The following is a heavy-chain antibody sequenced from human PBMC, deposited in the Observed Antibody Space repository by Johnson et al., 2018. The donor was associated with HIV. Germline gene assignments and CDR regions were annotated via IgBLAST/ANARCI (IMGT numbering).Heavy chain of an antibody. V-gene: IGHV3-9*01. J-gene: IGHJ3*02. CDR2: ISWNSGSI. CDR3: AKLLLEMATIQAFDI. CDR1: GFTFDDYA. Sequence: VQLVESGGGLVQPGRSLRLSCAASGFTFDDYAMHWVRQAPGKGLEWVSGISWNSGSIGYADSVKGRFTISRDNAKNSLYLQMNSLRAEDTAVYYCAKLLLEMATIQAFDIWGQGTMVTVSS. D-gene: IGHD5-24*01.